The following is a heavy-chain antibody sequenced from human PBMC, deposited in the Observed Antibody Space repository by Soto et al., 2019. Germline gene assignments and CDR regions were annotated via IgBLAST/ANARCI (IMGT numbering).Heavy chain of an antibody. CDR2: IIPIFGTA. CDR3: VLSSGLDYYYGMDV. CDR1: VGTFSSYA. J-gene: IGHJ6*02. D-gene: IGHD6-19*01. Sequence: ASVKVSCKSSVGTFSSYAIICVRPAPGQGLEWMGGIIPIFGTANYAQKFQGRVTITADESTSTAYMELSSLRSEDTAVYYCVLSSGLDYYYGMDVWGQGTTVTVS. V-gene: IGHV1-69*13.